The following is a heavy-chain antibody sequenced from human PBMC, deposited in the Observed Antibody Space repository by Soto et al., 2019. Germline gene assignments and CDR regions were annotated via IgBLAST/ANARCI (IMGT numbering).Heavy chain of an antibody. CDR2: IEHSGSS. Sequence: QVQLQESGPGLVKPSQTLSLTCTVSGGFISSGDYYWNWIRQLPGKGLEWIGYIEHSGSSFYNPSREGRVALALDTSKNQFSLKLNSVTAADTAVYYCAREVVPATVDFYYYYIDFWGKGTTVTVSS. J-gene: IGHJ6*03. V-gene: IGHV4-31*03. D-gene: IGHD2-2*01. CDR1: GGFISSGDYY. CDR3: AREVVPATVDFYYYYIDF.